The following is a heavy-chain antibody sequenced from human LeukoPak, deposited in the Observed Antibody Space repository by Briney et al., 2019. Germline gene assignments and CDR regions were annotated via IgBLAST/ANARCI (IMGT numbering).Heavy chain of an antibody. CDR1: GFTLSDYW. CDR3: ARDEDGTPTLDY. CDR2: SNGDGSDT. Sequence: GGSLRLSCVASGFTLSDYWMHWVRQAPGKGLVWVSYSNGDGSDTTYADSVKGRFTISRDNAKNTLFLQMNRLRDEDTAAYYCARDEDGTPTLDYWGLGTLVTVSS. V-gene: IGHV3-74*01. D-gene: IGHD1-14*01. J-gene: IGHJ4*02.